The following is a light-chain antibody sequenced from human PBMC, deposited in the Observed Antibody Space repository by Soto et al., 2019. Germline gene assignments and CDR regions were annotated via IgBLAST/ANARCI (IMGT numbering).Light chain of an antibody. CDR3: QHYYASPYT. CDR1: QNILLRSNNLNY. J-gene: IGKJ2*01. Sequence: DIVMTQSPDSLAVSLGERAAINCKSSQNILLRSNNLNYLAWFQQKPGQPPKVLIYWASTRQSGVPDRFSGSGSGTDFTLTISSLQAEDVAVYYCQHYYASPYTFGQGTKLEIK. V-gene: IGKV4-1*01. CDR2: WAS.